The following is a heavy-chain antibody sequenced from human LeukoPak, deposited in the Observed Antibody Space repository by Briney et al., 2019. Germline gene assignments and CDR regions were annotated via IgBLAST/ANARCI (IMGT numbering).Heavy chain of an antibody. CDR2: IYYSGST. Sequence: PSETLSLTCTVSGGSISSYYWSWIRQPPGKGLEWIGYIYYSGSTNYNPSLKSRVTISVDTSKNQFSLKLSSVTAADTAVYYCARLKGYSSSWYGPDAFDIWGQGTMVTVSS. CDR3: ARLKGYSSSWYGPDAFDI. J-gene: IGHJ3*02. V-gene: IGHV4-59*08. D-gene: IGHD6-13*01. CDR1: GGSISSYY.